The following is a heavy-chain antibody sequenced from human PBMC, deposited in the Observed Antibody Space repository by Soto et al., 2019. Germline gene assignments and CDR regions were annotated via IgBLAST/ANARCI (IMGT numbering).Heavy chain of an antibody. D-gene: IGHD6-13*01. J-gene: IGHJ6*02. CDR2: LSSNGIGT. Sequence: GGSLRLSCSGSGFTVSSFGMHWVRQAPGKGLEHVSTLSSNGIGTYYADSVKGRFTFSRDTSKNTLYLQMSSLRTEDTAVYYCVKDMGQAAVGIRYPYGLDVWGLGTTVTVPS. V-gene: IGHV3-64D*06. CDR3: VKDMGQAAVGIRYPYGLDV. CDR1: GFTVSSFG.